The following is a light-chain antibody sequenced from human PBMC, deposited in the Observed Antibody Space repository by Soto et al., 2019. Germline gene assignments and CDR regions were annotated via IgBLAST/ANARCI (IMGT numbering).Light chain of an antibody. J-gene: IGLJ1*01. CDR1: SSDIGGYNY. V-gene: IGLV2-8*01. Sequence: QSVLTQPPSASASPGQSVTVSCTGTSSDIGGYNYVSWYQQHPGKAPKLIIYEVSERPSGVPDRFSGSKSGDTASLTVSGLQAEDEADYYCSSYAGSNNFCVFGTGTKVTVL. CDR3: SSYAGSNNFCV. CDR2: EVS.